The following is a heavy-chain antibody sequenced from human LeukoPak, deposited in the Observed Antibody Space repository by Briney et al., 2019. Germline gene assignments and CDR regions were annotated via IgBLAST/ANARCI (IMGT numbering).Heavy chain of an antibody. J-gene: IGHJ4*02. Sequence: QPGGSLRLSCAASGFTFSTFAMTWVRQAPGKGLEWVSTFSPDGIHYADSVKGRFAISRDDFMSTLFLQMNSLRAEDTAIYYCAKDYARGGCSLAHCNPIDSWGQGTLVTVSS. V-gene: IGHV3-23*01. CDR1: GFTFSTFA. D-gene: IGHD2-15*01. CDR3: AKDYARGGCSLAHCNPIDS. CDR2: FSPDGI.